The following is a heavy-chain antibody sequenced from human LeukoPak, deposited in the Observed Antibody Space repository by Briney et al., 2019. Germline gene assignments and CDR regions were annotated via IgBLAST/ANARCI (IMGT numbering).Heavy chain of an antibody. CDR2: ITGSGGRT. CDR1: GFTFRSYA. D-gene: IGHD3-9*01. Sequence: PGGSLRLSCAGSGFTFRSYAMSWVRQAPGKGLEWVSVITGSGGRTDYADSVKGRFTISRDNSKNTLYLQMNSLRAEDTAVYYCARDFGWLSGFDNWGQGTLVTVSS. CDR3: ARDFGWLSGFDN. V-gene: IGHV3-23*01. J-gene: IGHJ4*02.